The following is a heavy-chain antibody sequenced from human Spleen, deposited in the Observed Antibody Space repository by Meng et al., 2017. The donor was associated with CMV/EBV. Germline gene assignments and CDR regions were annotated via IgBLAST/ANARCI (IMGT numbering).Heavy chain of an antibody. D-gene: IGHD2-21*02. CDR1: GFTFSNHA. J-gene: IGHJ6*02. CDR3: TTDRLHHYYYYGMDV. V-gene: IGHV3-15*07. CDR2: IKSKTDGGTT. Sequence: GESLKISCAASGFTFSNHAMHWVRQAPGKGLEWVGRIKSKTDGGTTDYAAPVKGRFTISRDDSENTLYLQMNSLKTEDTAVYYCTTDRLHHYYYYGMDVWGQGTTVTVSS.